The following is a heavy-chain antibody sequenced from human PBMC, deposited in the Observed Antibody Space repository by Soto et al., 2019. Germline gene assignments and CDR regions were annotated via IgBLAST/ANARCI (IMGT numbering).Heavy chain of an antibody. V-gene: IGHV1-18*01. CDR3: ARDMGGYYFEPNDY. CDR1: GYTFTSYG. CDR2: ITANNVNT. J-gene: IGHJ4*02. D-gene: IGHD3-22*01. Sequence: ASVKVSCKTSGYTFTSYGISWVRQAPGQGLEWMGWITANNVNTNYAQKFQGRVTMTTDTSTATAYMELRSLRSDDTAVYYCARDMGGYYFEPNDYWGQGXLVTVSS.